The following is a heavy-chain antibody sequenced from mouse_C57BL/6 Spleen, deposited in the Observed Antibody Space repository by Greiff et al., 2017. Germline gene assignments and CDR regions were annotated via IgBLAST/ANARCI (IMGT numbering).Heavy chain of an antibody. CDR3: ARKDYGSYAMDY. D-gene: IGHD1-1*01. V-gene: IGHV1-64*01. Sequence: QVQLQQPGAELVKPGASVKLSCKASGYTFTSYWMHWVKQRPGQGLEWIGMIHPYSGSTNYNEKFKSKATLTVDKSSSTAYMQLSSLTSEDSAVYYCARKDYGSYAMDYWGQGTSVTVSS. J-gene: IGHJ4*01. CDR2: IHPYSGST. CDR1: GYTFTSYW.